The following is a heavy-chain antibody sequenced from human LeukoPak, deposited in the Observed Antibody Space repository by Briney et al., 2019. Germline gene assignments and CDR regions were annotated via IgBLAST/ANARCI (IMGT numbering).Heavy chain of an antibody. D-gene: IGHD6-13*01. CDR1: GGSISSYY. CDR3: ARDGTGYSCSWSYNWFDP. V-gene: IGHV4-4*07. CDR2: TYTSGST. J-gene: IGHJ5*02. Sequence: SENLSLNCSVSGGSISSYYWSWLRQPAGKGLEWIGRTYTSGSTNYNPSLKSRVTMSAATSKNQFSLKLSSVTAADTAVYYCARDGTGYSCSWSYNWFDPWGQGTLVTVSS.